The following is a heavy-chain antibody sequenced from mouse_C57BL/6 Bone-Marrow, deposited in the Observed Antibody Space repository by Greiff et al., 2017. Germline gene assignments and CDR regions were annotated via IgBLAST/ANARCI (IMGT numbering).Heavy chain of an antibody. CDR3: TTSLLGVDY. J-gene: IGHJ4*01. D-gene: IGHD3-3*01. CDR2: IDPENGDT. V-gene: IGHV14-4*01. CDR1: GFNIKDDY. Sequence: EVQLQQSGAELVRPGASVKLSCTASGFNIKDDYMHWVKQRPEQGLEWIGWIDPENGDTEYASKFQGKATITADTSSNTAYLQLSSLTSEDTAVYYCTTSLLGVDYWGQGTSVTVS.